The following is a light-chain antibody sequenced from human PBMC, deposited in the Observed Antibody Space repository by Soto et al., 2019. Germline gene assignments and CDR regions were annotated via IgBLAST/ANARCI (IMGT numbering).Light chain of an antibody. Sequence: DIQMTQSPSTLSASVGDRVTITCRASQTINRWLAWYQQKPGEVPKLLIYKTSVLESGGPSRFRGSGSGTEFNLTISRLQSEDVATYYCQHWSFGQGLNVDIK. V-gene: IGKV1-5*03. J-gene: IGKJ1*01. CDR3: QHWS. CDR1: QTINRW. CDR2: KTS.